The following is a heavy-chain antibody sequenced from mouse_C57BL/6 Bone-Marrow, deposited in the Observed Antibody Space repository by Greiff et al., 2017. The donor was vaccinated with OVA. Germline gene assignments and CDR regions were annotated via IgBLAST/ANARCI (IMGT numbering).Heavy chain of an antibody. J-gene: IGHJ4*01. Sequence: EVKLMESGGGLVKPGGSLKLSCAASGFTFSSYAMSWVRQTPEKRLEWVATISDGGSYTYYPDNVKGRFTISRDNAKNNLYLQMSHLKSEDTAMYYCARDNSSGYGGDYAMDYWGQGTSVTVSS. D-gene: IGHD3-2*02. CDR3: ARDNSSGYGGDYAMDY. V-gene: IGHV5-4*01. CDR1: GFTFSSYA. CDR2: ISDGGSYT.